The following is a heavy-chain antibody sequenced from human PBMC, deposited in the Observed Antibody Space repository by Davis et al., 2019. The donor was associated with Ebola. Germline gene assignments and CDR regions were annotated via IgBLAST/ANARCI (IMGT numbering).Heavy chain of an antibody. CDR2: IGTAGDT. D-gene: IGHD2/OR15-2a*01. V-gene: IGHV3-13*01. J-gene: IGHJ4*02. CDR1: GFTFSSYD. Sequence: GESLKISCAASGFTFSSYDMHWVRQATGKGLEWVSAIGTAGDTYYPGSVKGRFTISRDNSKNTLYLQMNSLRAEDTAVYYCARAVIGFPPDYWGQGTLVTVSS. CDR3: ARAVIGFPPDY.